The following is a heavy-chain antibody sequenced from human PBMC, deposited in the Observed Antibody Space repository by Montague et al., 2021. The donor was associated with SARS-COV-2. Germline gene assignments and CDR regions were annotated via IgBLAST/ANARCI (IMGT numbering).Heavy chain of an antibody. CDR2: INHSGST. CDR3: ARVCYYGSGTSLGMDV. V-gene: IGHV4-34*01. J-gene: IGHJ6*02. CDR1: GGSFSGYY. D-gene: IGHD3-10*01. Sequence: SETLSLTCAVYGGSFSGYYWSWIRQPPGKGLEWIGEINHSGSTNYNPSLKSRGTISVDTSKNQLSLKLSSVTAADTAVYYCARVCYYGSGTSLGMDVWGQGTTVTVSS.